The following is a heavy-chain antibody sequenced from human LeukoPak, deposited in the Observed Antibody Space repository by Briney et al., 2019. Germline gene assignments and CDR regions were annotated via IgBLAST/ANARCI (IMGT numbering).Heavy chain of an antibody. CDR3: ARESVLGIAARDAFDI. D-gene: IGHD6-6*01. Sequence: GGSLRLSCAASGFTFSNYWMHWVRQAPGKGLVWVSRINSDGSSTSYADSVKGRFTISRDNARNTLYLQMNSLRAEDTAVYYCARESVLGIAARDAFDIWGQGTMVTVSS. V-gene: IGHV3-74*01. J-gene: IGHJ3*02. CDR1: GFTFSNYW. CDR2: INSDGSST.